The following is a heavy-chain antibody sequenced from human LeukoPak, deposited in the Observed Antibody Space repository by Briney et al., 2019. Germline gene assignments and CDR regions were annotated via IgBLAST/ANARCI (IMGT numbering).Heavy chain of an antibody. V-gene: IGHV3-15*01. J-gene: IGHJ5*02. CDR2: IKSKTDGGTT. CDR1: GFTFSNAW. CDR3: TTDWGRDP. D-gene: IGHD7-27*01. Sequence: SGGSLRLSCAASGFTFSNAWMRWVRQAPGKGLEWVGLIKSKTDGGTTYYAAPVKGRFTMSRDDSKNTMYLQMNSLNTEDTGVYYCTTDWGRDPWGQGTLVTVSS.